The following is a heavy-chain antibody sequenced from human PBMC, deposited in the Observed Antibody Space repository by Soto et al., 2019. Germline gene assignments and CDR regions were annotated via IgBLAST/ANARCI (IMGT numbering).Heavy chain of an antibody. CDR2: VYWDDDK. V-gene: IGHV2-5*02. D-gene: IGHD3-10*01. CDR1: GFSLSTSGVG. CDR3: AHLACYGSGSYTY. J-gene: IGHJ4*02. Sequence: QITLKESGPTLVKPTQTLMLTCTFSGFSLSTSGVGVGWIRQPPGKALEWLASVYWDDDKRYSPSLESRLTITKDTSKHQVVLTLTKMDPVDTATYFCAHLACYGSGSYTYWGQGTLVTVSS.